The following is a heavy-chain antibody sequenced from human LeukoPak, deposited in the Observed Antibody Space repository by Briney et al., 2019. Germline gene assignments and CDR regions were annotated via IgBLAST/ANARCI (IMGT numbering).Heavy chain of an antibody. CDR1: GGSISSYY. V-gene: IGHV4-4*07. J-gene: IGHJ6*03. CDR3: ARAGAPAAMVGYYYYMDV. Sequence: PSETLSLTCTVSGGSISSYYWSWIRQPAGKGLEWIGRIYTSGSTNYNPSLKSRVTMSVDTSKNQFSLKLSSVTAADTAVYYCARAGAPAAMVGYYYYMDVWGKGTTVTISS. D-gene: IGHD2-2*01. CDR2: IYTSGST.